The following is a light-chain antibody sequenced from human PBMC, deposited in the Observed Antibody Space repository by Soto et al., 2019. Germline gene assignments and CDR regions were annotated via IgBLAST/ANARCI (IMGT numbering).Light chain of an antibody. Sequence: EIVMTQSPATLSVSPGERATLSCRASQSVRSNLAWHQQKPGQAPRLLIYAASTRATGVPARFSGSGSGTEFTLTISDLQSEDFAVYYCQQYNNWPWTFGQGTKVDIK. CDR1: QSVRSN. V-gene: IGKV3-15*01. J-gene: IGKJ1*01. CDR3: QQYNNWPWT. CDR2: AAS.